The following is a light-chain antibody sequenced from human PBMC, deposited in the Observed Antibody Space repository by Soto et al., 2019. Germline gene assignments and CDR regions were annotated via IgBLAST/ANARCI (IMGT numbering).Light chain of an antibody. Sequence: QSVLIQPASVSGSRGQSITISCTGTCSDVGDYNYVSWYQQHPDRVPKLIIFEVNNRPSGVSNRFSGSKSGITASLTISGLQAEDEADYYCSSYTNTRTYVFGTGTKVTVL. J-gene: IGLJ1*01. CDR3: SSYTNTRTYV. CDR2: EVN. V-gene: IGLV2-14*01. CDR1: CSDVGDYNY.